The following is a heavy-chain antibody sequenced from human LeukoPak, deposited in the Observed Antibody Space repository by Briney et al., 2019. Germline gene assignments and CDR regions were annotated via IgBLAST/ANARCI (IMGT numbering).Heavy chain of an antibody. CDR1: GFTVSSNY. D-gene: IGHD1-1*01. J-gene: IGHJ4*02. Sequence: PGGSLRLSCAASGFTVSSNYMNWVRQAPGKGLEWVSVIDSGDRTYFADSVKGRFTISRDNSKNSLFLQMNSLRAGDTAVYYCAREKASTTGTTDYDYWGQGTLVTVSS. CDR2: IDSGDRT. CDR3: AREKASTTGTTDYDY. V-gene: IGHV3-66*01.